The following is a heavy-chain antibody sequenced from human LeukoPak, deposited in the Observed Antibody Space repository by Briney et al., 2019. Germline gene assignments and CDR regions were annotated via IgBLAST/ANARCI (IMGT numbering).Heavy chain of an antibody. J-gene: IGHJ4*02. CDR3: ARGPSGYHNT. Sequence: GGSLRLSCAASRFTFDDYIMHWVRQAPGKGLEWVSLISWDGETTYYADSVKGRFTISRDNSKNTLYLQMNSLRAEDTAVYYCARGPSGYHNTGGQGTLVTVSS. D-gene: IGHD5-12*01. CDR1: RFTFDDYI. V-gene: IGHV3-43*01. CDR2: ISWDGETT.